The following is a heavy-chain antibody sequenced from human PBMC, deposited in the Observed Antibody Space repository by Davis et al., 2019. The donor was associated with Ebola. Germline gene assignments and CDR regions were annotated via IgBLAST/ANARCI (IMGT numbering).Heavy chain of an antibody. D-gene: IGHD3-10*01. J-gene: IGHJ4*02. V-gene: IGHV3-48*02. CDR3: AREGYYYIDY. CDR2: ISVSSTTI. Sequence: GGSLRLSCAASGFTFSSYWMSWVRQAPGKGLEWVSFISVSSTTIYYADSVKGRFTISRDNAKNSLFLQMNSLRDEDTAVYYCAREGYYYIDYWGQGTLVTVSS. CDR1: GFTFSSYW.